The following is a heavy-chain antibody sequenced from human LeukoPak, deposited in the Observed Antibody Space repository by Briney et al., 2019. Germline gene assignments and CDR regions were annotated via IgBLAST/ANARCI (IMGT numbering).Heavy chain of an antibody. J-gene: IGHJ6*03. CDR3: ARGLSSSWPYYYYYYMDV. CDR1: GFTFSSYG. D-gene: IGHD6-13*01. CDR2: ISGSGGST. Sequence: GGSLRLSCAASGFTFSSYGMSWVRQAPGKGLEWVSAISGSGGSTYYADSVKGRFTISRDNAKNSLYLQMNSLRAEDTAVYYCARGLSSSWPYYYYYYMDVWGKGTTVTISS. V-gene: IGHV3-23*01.